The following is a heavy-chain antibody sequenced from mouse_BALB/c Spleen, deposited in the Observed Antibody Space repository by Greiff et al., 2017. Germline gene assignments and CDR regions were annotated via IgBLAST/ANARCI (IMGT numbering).Heavy chain of an antibody. CDR1: GYSITSDYA. J-gene: IGHJ2*01. V-gene: IGHV3-2*02. CDR2: ISYSGST. D-gene: IGHD2-2*01. CDR3: ARGGLRPYYFDY. Sequence: EVQLQESGPGLVKPSQSLSLTCTVTGYSITSDYAWNWIRQFPGNKLEWMGYISYSGSTSYNPSLKSRISITRDTSKNQFFLQLNSVTTEDTATYYCARGGLRPYYFDYWGQGTTLTVSS.